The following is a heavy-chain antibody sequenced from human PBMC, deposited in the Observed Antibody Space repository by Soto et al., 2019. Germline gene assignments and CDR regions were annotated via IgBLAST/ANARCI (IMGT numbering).Heavy chain of an antibody. CDR3: AQSKGFGELSHTKDSYYYYYYGMDG. J-gene: IGHJ6*02. Sequence: ASVKVSCKASGGTFSSYAISWVRQAPGQGLEWMGGIIPIFGTASYAQKFQGRVTITADESTSTAYMELSSLRSEDTAVYYCAQSKGFGELSHTKDSYYYYYYGMDGWGQGTTVTVSS. CDR1: GGTFSSYA. D-gene: IGHD3-10*01. CDR2: IIPIFGTA. V-gene: IGHV1-69*13.